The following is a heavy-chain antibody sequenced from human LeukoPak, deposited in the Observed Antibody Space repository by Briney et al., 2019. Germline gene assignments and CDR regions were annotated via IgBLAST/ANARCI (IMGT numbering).Heavy chain of an antibody. D-gene: IGHD3-22*01. CDR1: GFTFSSYA. CDR3: ARETMIHGKPIFDY. V-gene: IGHV3-64*01. Sequence: GGSLRLSCAASGFTFSSYAMHWFRQAPGKGLEYVSAISSNGGSTYYANSVKGRFTISRDNSKNTLYLQMGSLRAEDMAVYYCARETMIHGKPIFDYWGQGTLVTVSS. CDR2: ISSNGGST. J-gene: IGHJ4*02.